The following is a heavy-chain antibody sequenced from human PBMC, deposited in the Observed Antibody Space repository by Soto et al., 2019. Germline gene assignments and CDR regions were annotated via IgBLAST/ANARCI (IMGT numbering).Heavy chain of an antibody. J-gene: IGHJ4*02. CDR1: GFTFSGSG. V-gene: IGHV3-73*01. CDR2: IRTKTNNYAT. D-gene: IGHD6-19*01. CDR3: TAMAGIDY. Sequence: PGGSLRLSCAAPGFTFSGSGIHWVRQASGKGLEWVGRIRTKTNNYATAYAASVKGRFTISRDDSKNMAYLQMNSLKTEDTAVYYCTAMAGIDYWGQGTLVTVSS.